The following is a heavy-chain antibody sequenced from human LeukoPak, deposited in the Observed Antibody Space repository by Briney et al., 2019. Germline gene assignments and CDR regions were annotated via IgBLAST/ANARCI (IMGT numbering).Heavy chain of an antibody. CDR3: ARVGGSGWYGYIDY. CDR1: GFIFNNYA. Sequence: GRSLRLSCTAPGFIFNNYAMHWVRRAPGKGLEWVALISYNETNKYYPDSVKGRFTISRDSSKNTVYLQMGSLRADDTAVYYCARVGGSGWYGYIDYWGQGTLDRVSS. D-gene: IGHD6-19*01. J-gene: IGHJ4*02. CDR2: ISYNETNK. V-gene: IGHV3-30*04.